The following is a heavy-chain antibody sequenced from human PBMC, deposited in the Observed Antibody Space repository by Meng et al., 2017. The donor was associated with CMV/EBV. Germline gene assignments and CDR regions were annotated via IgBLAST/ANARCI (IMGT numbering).Heavy chain of an antibody. CDR3: VRGGKYCSIVNCPRRFDS. V-gene: IGHV3-30*04. CDR2: VSYGGSET. D-gene: IGHD2-8*01. CDR1: GFTFSNYA. J-gene: IGHJ5*01. Sequence: GGSLRLSCAASGFTFSNYAMHWVRQAPGKGLEWVAVVSYGGSETDYKDSVKGRVTISRDNSKSTLYLQMDSLTVDDTAMYYCVRGGKYCSIVNCPRRFDSWGQGTLVTVSS.